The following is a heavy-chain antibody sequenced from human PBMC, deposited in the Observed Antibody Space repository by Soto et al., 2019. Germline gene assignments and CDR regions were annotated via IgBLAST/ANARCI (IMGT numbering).Heavy chain of an antibody. CDR1: ESTSGAFI. CDR3: ARDAGSWGY. CDR2: ISSSSSTI. J-gene: IGHJ4*02. D-gene: IGHD3-10*01. Sequence: EVQLVESGGGWYRLGGPRGLPGEAPESTSGAFILAWFRQAPGKGLEWVSYISSSSSTIYYADSVKGRFTISKDNAKNSLYLQMNSLRDEDTAVYYCARDAGSWGYWGQGTLVTVSS. V-gene: IGHV3-48*02.